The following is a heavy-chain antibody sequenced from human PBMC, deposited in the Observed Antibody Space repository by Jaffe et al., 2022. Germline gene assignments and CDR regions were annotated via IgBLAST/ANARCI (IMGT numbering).Heavy chain of an antibody. CDR1: GYTFTSYY. V-gene: IGHV1-46*01. J-gene: IGHJ3*02. CDR2: INPSGGST. CDR3: AIEADYYDSSGSNAFDI. Sequence: QVQLVQSGAEVKKPGASVKVSCKASGYTFTSYYMHWVRQAPGQGLEWMGIINPSGGSTSYAQKFQGRVTMTRDTSTSTVYMELSSLRSEDTAVYYCAIEADYYDSSGSNAFDIWGQGTMVTVSS. D-gene: IGHD3-22*01.